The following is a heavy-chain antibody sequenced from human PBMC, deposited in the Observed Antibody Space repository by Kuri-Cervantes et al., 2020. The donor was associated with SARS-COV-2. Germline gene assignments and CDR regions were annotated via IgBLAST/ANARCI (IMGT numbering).Heavy chain of an antibody. Sequence: ESLKISCTVSGDSITNYYLTWIRQPPGKGLEWIGEINHSGSTNYNPSLKSRVTISVDTSKNQFSLKLSSVTAADTAVYYCARVDGDYVDWYFDLWGRGTLVTVS. J-gene: IGHJ2*01. D-gene: IGHD4-17*01. V-gene: IGHV4-34*01. CDR2: INHSGST. CDR3: ARVDGDYVDWYFDL. CDR1: GDSITNYY.